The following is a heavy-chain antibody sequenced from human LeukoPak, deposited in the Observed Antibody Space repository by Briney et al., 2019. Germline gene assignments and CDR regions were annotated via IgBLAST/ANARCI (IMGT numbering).Heavy chain of an antibody. Sequence: ASVKVSCKASGYTFTSYGISWVRQAPGQGLEWMGWISAYNGNTNYAQKLQGRVTMTTDTSTSTAYMELRSLRSDDTAVYYCARLSIVVVPAAITDYYYYYYMDVWGKGTTVTVSS. CDR2: ISAYNGNT. V-gene: IGHV1-18*01. D-gene: IGHD2-2*02. CDR1: GYTFTSYG. CDR3: ARLSIVVVPAAITDYYYYYYMDV. J-gene: IGHJ6*03.